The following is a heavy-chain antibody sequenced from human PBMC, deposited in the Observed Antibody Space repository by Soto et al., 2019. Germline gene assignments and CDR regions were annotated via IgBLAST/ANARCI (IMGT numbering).Heavy chain of an antibody. CDR1: GYTFTSYG. Sequence: QVQLVQSGAEVKKPGASVKVSCKASGYTFTSYGISWVRQAPGQGLEWMGWISAYNGNTNYAQKLRGRVTMTTDTSTSTAYMELRSLRSDDTAVYYCARESYYYDSSGYSYYFDYWGQGTLVTVSS. J-gene: IGHJ4*02. V-gene: IGHV1-18*01. CDR3: ARESYYYDSSGYSYYFDY. D-gene: IGHD3-22*01. CDR2: ISAYNGNT.